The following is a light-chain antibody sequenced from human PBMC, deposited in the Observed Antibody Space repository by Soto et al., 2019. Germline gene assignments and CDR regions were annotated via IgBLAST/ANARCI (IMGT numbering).Light chain of an antibody. CDR3: TSYTASSPFYV. CDR1: RTEGDGHDY. J-gene: IGLJ1*01. CDR2: DVY. Sequence: QSALPQPASVSGSHGQSIAISCIGVRTEGDGHDYVSWYQQHPGQAPQLIIYDVYNRPSGVSDRFSRSKSGNTASLIISGLQAEDEADYFCTSYTASSPFYVFGAGTKVTVL. V-gene: IGLV2-14*03.